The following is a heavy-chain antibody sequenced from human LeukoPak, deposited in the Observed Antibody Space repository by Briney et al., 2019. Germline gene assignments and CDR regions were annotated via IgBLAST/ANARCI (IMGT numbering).Heavy chain of an antibody. J-gene: IGHJ6*02. Sequence: GGSLRLSCAASGFTFSTYGMHWVRQAPGKGLKWVAVISYDGSNQYYADSVKGRFTISRDNSKNTLYLQMNSLSGEDTAVYYCAKGRSGSYYYGVDVWGQGTTVTVSS. CDR3: AKGRSGSYYYGVDV. CDR1: GFTFSTYG. CDR2: ISYDGSNQ. D-gene: IGHD3-10*01. V-gene: IGHV3-30*18.